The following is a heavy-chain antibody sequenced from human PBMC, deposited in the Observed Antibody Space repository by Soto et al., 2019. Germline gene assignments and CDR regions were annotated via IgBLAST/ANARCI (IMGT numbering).Heavy chain of an antibody. CDR1: GGSISSYY. CDR2: IYYSGST. Sequence: SETLSLTCTVSGGSISSYYWSWIRQPPGKGLEWIGYIYYSGSTNYNPSLKSRVTISVDTSKNQFSLKLSSVTAADTAVYYCARVPIAARRRGWFDPWGQGTLVTVSS. CDR3: ARVPIAARRRGWFDP. J-gene: IGHJ5*02. D-gene: IGHD6-6*01. V-gene: IGHV4-59*01.